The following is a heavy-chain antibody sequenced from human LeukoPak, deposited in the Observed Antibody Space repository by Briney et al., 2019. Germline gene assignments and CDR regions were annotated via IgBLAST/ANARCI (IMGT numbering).Heavy chain of an antibody. J-gene: IGHJ4*02. Sequence: ASVKVSCKASGYTFTTYDINWVRQATGQGLEWLGWMNPNSGNTGYAQKFQGRVTMTRNISITTAYMESSNLRSDDTAVYYCARVAGNCGGDCYRLLYWGQGTLVTASS. CDR2: MNPNSGNT. V-gene: IGHV1-8*01. D-gene: IGHD2-21*01. CDR3: ARVAGNCGGDCYRLLY. CDR1: GYTFTTYD.